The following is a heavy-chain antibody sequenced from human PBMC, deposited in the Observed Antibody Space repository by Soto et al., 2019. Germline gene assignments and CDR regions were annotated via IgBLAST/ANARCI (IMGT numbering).Heavy chain of an antibody. CDR3: ARDYYRFNSGYGFSMDV. CDR1: GFTFSSYA. V-gene: IGHV3-30-3*01. Sequence: QVQLVESGGGVVQPGRSLRLSCAASGFTFSSYAMHWVRQAPGKGLEWVAVISDDGSNKYYADSVKGRFTISRDNSKNTLYLQMNSLRAEDTGVYYCARDYYRFNSGYGFSMDVWGQGTTVTVSS. J-gene: IGHJ6*02. CDR2: ISDDGSNK. D-gene: IGHD5-12*01.